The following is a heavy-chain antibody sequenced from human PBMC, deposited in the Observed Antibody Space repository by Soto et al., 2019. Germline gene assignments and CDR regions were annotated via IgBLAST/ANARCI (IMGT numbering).Heavy chain of an antibody. V-gene: IGHV4-31*03. CDR3: ARVCGGDCHYGMDV. J-gene: IGHJ6*02. Sequence: QVQLQESGPGLVKPSQTLSLTCTVSGGSISSGGYYWSWIRQHPGKGLEWIGYIYYSGSTYYNPSLASRVTISVDTSKNQCSRKLSSVTAADTAVYYCARVCGGDCHYGMDVWGQGTTVTVSS. CDR2: IYYSGST. D-gene: IGHD2-21*02. CDR1: GGSISSGGYY.